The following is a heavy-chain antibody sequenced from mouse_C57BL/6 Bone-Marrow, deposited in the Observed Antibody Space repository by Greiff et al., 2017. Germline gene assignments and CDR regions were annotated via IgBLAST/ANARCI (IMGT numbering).Heavy chain of an antibody. CDR1: GYTFTDYY. V-gene: IGHV1-26*01. CDR3: ARAGTPYYFDY. Sequence: VQLQQSGPELVKPGASVKISCKASGYTFTDYYMNWVKQSHGKSLEWIGDINPNNGGTSYNQKFKGKATLTVDTSSSTAYMELRSLTSEDSAVYYCARAGTPYYFDYWGQGTTLTVSS. D-gene: IGHD3-3*01. CDR2: INPNNGGT. J-gene: IGHJ2*01.